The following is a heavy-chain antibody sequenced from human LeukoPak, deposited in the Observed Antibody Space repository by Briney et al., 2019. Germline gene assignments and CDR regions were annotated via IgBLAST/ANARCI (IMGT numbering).Heavy chain of an antibody. D-gene: IGHD2-15*01. Sequence: GGSLRLSCAASGFSFRNYWMGWVRQAPGKGLEWVANTKPDGSAEYYADSVRGRFTASRDNPNNLLYLQMNRLRAEDTAVYYCSRDGGLHTNFDYWGQGTLLTVSS. V-gene: IGHV3-7*01. CDR2: TKPDGSAE. CDR3: SRDGGLHTNFDY. CDR1: GFSFRNYW. J-gene: IGHJ4*02.